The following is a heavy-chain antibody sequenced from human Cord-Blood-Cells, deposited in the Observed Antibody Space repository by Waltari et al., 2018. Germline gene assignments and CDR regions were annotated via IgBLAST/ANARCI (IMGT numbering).Heavy chain of an antibody. V-gene: IGHV4-34*01. CDR1: GGSFSGYY. Sequence: QVQLQQWGAGLLKPSETLSLTCAVYGGSFSGYYWSWIRQPPGKGVEWIGEINHSGSTNYNPSLKSRVTISVDTSKNQFSLKLSSVTAADTAVYYCARGGDIVVVPAAIAYFQHWGQGTLVTVSS. CDR3: ARGGDIVVVPAAIAYFQH. CDR2: INHSGST. D-gene: IGHD2-2*02. J-gene: IGHJ1*01.